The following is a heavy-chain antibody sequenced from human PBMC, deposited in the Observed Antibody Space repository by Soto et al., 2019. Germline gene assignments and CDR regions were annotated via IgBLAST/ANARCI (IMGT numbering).Heavy chain of an antibody. Sequence: QVQLVQSGAEVKKPGSSVKVSCKASGGTFSSYAISWVRQAPGQGLEWMGGIIPIFGTANYAQKFQGRVTITADESRSTAYMELSSLRSEDTAVYYCARSPYYDSSGYYRPNYYYGMDVWGQGTTVTVSS. V-gene: IGHV1-69*12. J-gene: IGHJ6*02. CDR2: IIPIFGTA. D-gene: IGHD3-22*01. CDR1: GGTFSSYA. CDR3: ARSPYYDSSGYYRPNYYYGMDV.